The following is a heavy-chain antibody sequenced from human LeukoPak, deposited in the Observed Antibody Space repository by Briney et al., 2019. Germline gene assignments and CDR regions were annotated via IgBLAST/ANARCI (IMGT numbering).Heavy chain of an antibody. V-gene: IGHV1-46*01. CDR1: GYTFTSYY. J-gene: IGHJ4*02. Sequence: ASVKVSCKASGYTFTSYYMHWARQAPGQGLERMGIINPSGGSTSYAQKFQGRVTMTRDMSTSTVYMELSSLRSEDTAVYYCARETRRSGYSYGFGYWGQGILVTVSS. CDR3: ARETRRSGYSYGFGY. CDR2: INPSGGST. D-gene: IGHD5-18*01.